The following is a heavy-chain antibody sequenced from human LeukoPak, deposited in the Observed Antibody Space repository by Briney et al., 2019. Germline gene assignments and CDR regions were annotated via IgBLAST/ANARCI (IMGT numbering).Heavy chain of an antibody. V-gene: IGHV3-73*01. Sequence: GVSLSLYCAAYAFTFSGSDMDWDRQAYGQGLVWVVRLKSKANSYATAYAASVKGRFTISRDDSKNTAYLQMNSLKTEDTAVYYCTRGGCSGGSCYVAFDIWGQGTMVTVSS. J-gene: IGHJ3*02. D-gene: IGHD2-15*01. CDR3: TRGGCSGGSCYVAFDI. CDR1: AFTFSGSD. CDR2: LKSKANSYAT.